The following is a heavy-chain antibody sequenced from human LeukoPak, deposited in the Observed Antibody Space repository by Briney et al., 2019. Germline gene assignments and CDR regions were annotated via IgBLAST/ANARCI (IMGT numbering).Heavy chain of an antibody. D-gene: IGHD6-13*01. CDR1: GYTFTSYY. J-gene: IGHJ5*02. CDR2: INPSGGST. V-gene: IGHV1-46*01. Sequence: ASVKVSCKASGYTFTSYYMHWVRQAPGQGLEWMGIINPSGGSTSYAQKFQGRVAMTRDTSTSTVYMELSSLRSEDTAVYYCAREYSSSWYYWSSLHGEKNWFDPWGQGTLVTVSS. CDR3: AREYSSSWYYWSSLHGEKNWFDP.